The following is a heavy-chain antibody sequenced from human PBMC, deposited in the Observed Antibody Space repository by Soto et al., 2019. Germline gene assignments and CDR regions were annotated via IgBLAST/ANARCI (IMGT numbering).Heavy chain of an antibody. CDR1: GFTFSSYV. J-gene: IGHJ4*02. V-gene: IGHV3-64D*06. Sequence: GGSLRLSCSASGFTFSSYVMNWVRQAPGKGLEYVSGITSNGGSTFYADSVKGRFIISRDNSQNTVYLQMSSLTTADTAVYYCLVASAAYWGQGTQVTVSS. D-gene: IGHD6-13*01. CDR2: ITSNGGST. CDR3: LVASAAY.